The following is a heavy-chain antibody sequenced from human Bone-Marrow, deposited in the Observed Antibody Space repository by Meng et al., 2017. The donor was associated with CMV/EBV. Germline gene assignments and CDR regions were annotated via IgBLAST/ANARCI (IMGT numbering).Heavy chain of an antibody. CDR1: GFTFSSYG. D-gene: IGHD2-2*01. CDR2: IRYDGSNK. V-gene: IGHV3-30*02. J-gene: IGHJ4*02. Sequence: GGSLRLSCAASGFTFSSYGMHWVRQAPGKGLEWVAFIRYDGSNKYNADSVKGCFTISRDNSKNTLYLQMNSLRAEDTAVYYCAKFVVVPAATDYWGQGTLVTVSS. CDR3: AKFVVVPAATDY.